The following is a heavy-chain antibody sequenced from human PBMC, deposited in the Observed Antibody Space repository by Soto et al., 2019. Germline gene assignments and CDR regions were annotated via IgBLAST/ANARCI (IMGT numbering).Heavy chain of an antibody. Sequence: EVQLLESGGGLVQPGGSLRLSCAASGFTFSSYAMSWLRQAPGKGLEWVSAISGSAASTYYADSVKGRFTISRDNSKNTLYLQMNSLRAEDTVIYYCAKDPGSSCHGAFDIWGQRTIVAV. CDR3: AKDPGSSCHGAFDI. CDR1: GFTFSSYA. J-gene: IGHJ3*02. V-gene: IGHV3-23*01. CDR2: ISGSAAST. D-gene: IGHD6-13*01.